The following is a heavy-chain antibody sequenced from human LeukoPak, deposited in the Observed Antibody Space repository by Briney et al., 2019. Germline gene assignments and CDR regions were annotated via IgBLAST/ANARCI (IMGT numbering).Heavy chain of an antibody. CDR1: GFTFNSYG. Sequence: GGSLRLSCAASGFTFNSYGMSWARQAPRKGLEGVSAISGSGGSTYYADSVKGRFTISRDNSRNTLYLQMNSLRDEDTAIYYCAKDETIGWFGEVNDAFDIWGQGTMVTVSS. J-gene: IGHJ3*02. D-gene: IGHD3-10*01. CDR2: ISGSGGST. CDR3: AKDETIGWFGEVNDAFDI. V-gene: IGHV3-23*01.